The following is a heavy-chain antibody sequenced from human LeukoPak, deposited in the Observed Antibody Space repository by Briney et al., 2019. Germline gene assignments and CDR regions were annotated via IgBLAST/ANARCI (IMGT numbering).Heavy chain of an antibody. Sequence: SVKVSCKASGGTFSSYAISWVRQAPGQGLEWMGGIIPIFGTANYAQKFQGRVTITADESTSTAYMELSSLRSEDTAVYYCARAPAGGATTGNWFDPWGQGTLVTVSS. J-gene: IGHJ5*02. CDR2: IIPIFGTA. V-gene: IGHV1-69*13. CDR1: GGTFSSYA. D-gene: IGHD2-8*02. CDR3: ARAPAGGATTGNWFDP.